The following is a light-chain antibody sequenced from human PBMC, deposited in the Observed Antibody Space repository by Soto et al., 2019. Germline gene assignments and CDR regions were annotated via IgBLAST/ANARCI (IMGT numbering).Light chain of an antibody. CDR1: QSVTNNY. CDR2: DAS. J-gene: IGKJ3*01. V-gene: IGKV3-20*01. Sequence: EVVLTQSPGTLSLSPGARATLSCRASQSVTNNYLAWYQQKPGQAPRLLIYDASTRATGIPDRFSGSGSGTDFTLTISRREPEDFAVYYCHHYGRSPIYTFGPGTKVDLK. CDR3: HHYGRSPIYT.